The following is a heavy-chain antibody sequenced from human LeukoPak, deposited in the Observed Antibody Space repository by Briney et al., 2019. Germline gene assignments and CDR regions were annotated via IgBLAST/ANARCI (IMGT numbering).Heavy chain of an antibody. J-gene: IGHJ4*02. CDR1: GGSISSSSSY. CDR2: IYSGGST. Sequence: SETLSLTCTVSGGSISSSSSYWGWIRQPPGKGLEWIGNIYSGGSTYYNPSLKSRATISLDTSKNQFSLKLSSVTAADTAVYFCARRPSGWLHYFDYWGQGTLVTVSS. D-gene: IGHD6-19*01. CDR3: ARRPSGWLHYFDY. V-gene: IGHV4-39*01.